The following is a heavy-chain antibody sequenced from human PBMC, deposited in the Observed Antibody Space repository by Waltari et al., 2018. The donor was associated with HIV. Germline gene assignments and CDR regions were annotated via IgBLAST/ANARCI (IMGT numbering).Heavy chain of an antibody. Sequence: QVQLVESGGGVVQQGGSLGLACLASGFPSDKYGIHWVRQAPGKGLDWVASISYDGRHIYYADSVNGRFTISRDNSKNTVYLQMTSLRPEDTTVYSCAKEGWDLLEFGYYFDSWGQGTLVTVSS. CDR2: ISYDGRHI. V-gene: IGHV3-30*18. J-gene: IGHJ4*01. CDR3: AKEGWDLLEFGYYFDS. CDR1: GFPSDKYG. D-gene: IGHD1-26*01.